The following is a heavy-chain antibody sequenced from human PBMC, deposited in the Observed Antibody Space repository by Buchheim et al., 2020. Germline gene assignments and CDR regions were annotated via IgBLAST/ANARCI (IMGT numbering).Heavy chain of an antibody. CDR3: AKRLRSGSSPRGYFHV. D-gene: IGHD2-15*01. J-gene: IGHJ4*02. CDR2: ISGTGLDK. CDR1: GFTFSDFA. Sequence: EVQLLESGGGLVQPGGSLRLSCAASGFTFSDFAMSWVRQAPGKGLEWVSGISGTGLDKYYTDSVRGRFTISRDNFRNTLYLQMNTLRAEDTAVYYCAKRLRSGSSPRGYFHVWGQGTL. V-gene: IGHV3-23*01.